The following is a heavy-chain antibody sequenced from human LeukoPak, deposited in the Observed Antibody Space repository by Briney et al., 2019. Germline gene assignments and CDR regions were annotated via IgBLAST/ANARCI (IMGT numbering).Heavy chain of an antibody. CDR3: ARRDDILTGTGNFDY. V-gene: IGHV5-51*01. CDR1: GYSFTSYW. D-gene: IGHD3-9*01. Sequence: GESLKISCKGSGYSFTSYWIGWVRQMPGKGLEWMGIIYPDDSDTIYSPSFQGQVTISADKSISTAYLQWSSLKASGTAMYYCARRDDILTGTGNFDYWGQGTLVTASS. CDR2: IYPDDSDT. J-gene: IGHJ4*02.